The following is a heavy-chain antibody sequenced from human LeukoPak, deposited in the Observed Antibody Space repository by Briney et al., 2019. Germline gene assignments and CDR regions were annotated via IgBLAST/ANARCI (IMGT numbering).Heavy chain of an antibody. Sequence: ASVKVSCKASGYTLTSYAMNWVRQAPGQGLEWMGWINTNTGNPTYAQGFTGRFVFSLDTSVSTAYLQISSLKAEDTAVYYCARVKDRYYDYVWGSYRPFDYWGQGTLVTVSS. D-gene: IGHD3-16*02. V-gene: IGHV7-4-1*02. CDR1: GYTLTSYA. J-gene: IGHJ4*02. CDR3: ARVKDRYYDYVWGSYRPFDY. CDR2: INTNTGNP.